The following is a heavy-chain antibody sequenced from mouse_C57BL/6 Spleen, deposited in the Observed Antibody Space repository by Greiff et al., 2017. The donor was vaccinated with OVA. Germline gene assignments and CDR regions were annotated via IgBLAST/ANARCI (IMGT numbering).Heavy chain of an antibody. V-gene: IGHV6-3*01. CDR2: IRLKSDNYAT. D-gene: IGHD1-1*01. J-gene: IGHJ4*01. CDR3: TGTTVVAPDAMDY. Sequence: EVKLEESGGGLVQPGGSMKLSCVASGFTFSNYWMNWVRQSPEKGLEWVAQIRLKSDNYATHYAESVKGRFTISRDDSKSSVYLQMNNLRAEDTGIYYCTGTTVVAPDAMDYWGQGTSVTVSS. CDR1: GFTFSNYW.